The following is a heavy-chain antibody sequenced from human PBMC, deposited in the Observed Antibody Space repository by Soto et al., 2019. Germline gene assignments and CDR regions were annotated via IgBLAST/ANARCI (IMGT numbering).Heavy chain of an antibody. CDR2: MNPNSGNT. Sequence: QVQLVQSGAEVKKPGASVKVSCKASGYTFTSYDINWVRQATGQGLEWMGWMNPNSGNTGYAQKFQGGVNMTRNTSTSTAFMGLSSLRSEDAAVYYCARERGGFDIWGQGTRVTVSS. V-gene: IGHV1-8*01. CDR3: ARERGGFDI. J-gene: IGHJ3*02. CDR1: GYTFTSYD. D-gene: IGHD2-15*01.